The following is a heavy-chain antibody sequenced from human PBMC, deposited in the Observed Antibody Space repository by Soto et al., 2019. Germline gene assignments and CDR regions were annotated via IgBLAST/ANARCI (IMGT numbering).Heavy chain of an antibody. CDR2: IIPIFGTA. Sequence: QVQLVQSGAEVKKPGSSVKVSCKASGGTFSSYAITWVRQAPGQGLEWMGGIIPIFGTANYAQKFQGRVTLLADXSXSXXYMGVSGLSSAETAVYYCARDRGPSSGYYPYWFDPWGQGTLVTVSS. D-gene: IGHD3-22*01. J-gene: IGHJ5*02. CDR1: GGTFSSYA. CDR3: ARDRGPSSGYYPYWFDP. V-gene: IGHV1-69*12.